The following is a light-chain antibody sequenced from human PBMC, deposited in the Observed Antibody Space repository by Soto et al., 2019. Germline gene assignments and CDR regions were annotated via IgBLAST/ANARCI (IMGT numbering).Light chain of an antibody. V-gene: IGKV4-1*01. J-gene: IGKJ4*01. CDR2: WAS. CDR1: LNILYSSNNKNY. Sequence: DIVMTQSPDSLAVSLGERATINCKSSLNILYSSNNKNYLAWYQQKSGQPPKLLIDWASTRESGVPDRFSGSVSGTDFALTISSLQAEDVAVYYCQQHYSSPPTFGGGTKVEIK. CDR3: QQHYSSPPT.